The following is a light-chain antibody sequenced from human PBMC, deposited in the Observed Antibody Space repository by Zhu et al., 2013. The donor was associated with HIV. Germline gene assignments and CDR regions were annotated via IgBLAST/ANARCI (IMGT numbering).Light chain of an antibody. J-gene: IGLJ1*01. V-gene: IGLV2-11*01. CDR1: SSDVGGYNY. Sequence: QSALTQPASVSGSPGQSITISCTGTSSDVGGYNYVSWYQQHPGKAPKLMIYDVSKRPSGVPDRFSGSKSGNTASLTISGLQAEDEADYHCCSYAGSDTSVFGTGTKVTVL. CDR2: DVS. CDR3: CSYAGSDTSV.